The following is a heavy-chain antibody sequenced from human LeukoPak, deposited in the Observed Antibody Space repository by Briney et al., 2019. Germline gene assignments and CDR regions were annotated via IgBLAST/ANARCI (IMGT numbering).Heavy chain of an antibody. D-gene: IGHD5-18*01. V-gene: IGHV4-61*08. Sequence: SETLSLTCTVSGGSISSGGYYWSWIRQSPGRGLEWIGYVSYTGISDYNPSLKSRVTISIDTSKDQFSLKLTSVTAADTASYYCATTGGYSYGTFDYWGQGIPVTVSS. CDR1: GGSISSGGYY. CDR2: VSYTGIS. CDR3: ATTGGYSYGTFDY. J-gene: IGHJ4*02.